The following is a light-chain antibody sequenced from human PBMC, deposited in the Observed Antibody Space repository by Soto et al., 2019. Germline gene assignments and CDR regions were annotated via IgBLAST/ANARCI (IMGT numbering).Light chain of an antibody. Sequence: EIVLTQSPCTLSFSTGESAPLSCGASQSVSSRYLACYQQKPGQSPRLLIYGASSRANGIPDRFSGSGGGTEYTLPISRMEPEDFVVYYCQKYGSSPPITVGQGTRLEI. CDR3: QKYGSSPPIT. CDR1: QSVSSRY. V-gene: IGKV3-20*01. CDR2: GAS. J-gene: IGKJ5*01.